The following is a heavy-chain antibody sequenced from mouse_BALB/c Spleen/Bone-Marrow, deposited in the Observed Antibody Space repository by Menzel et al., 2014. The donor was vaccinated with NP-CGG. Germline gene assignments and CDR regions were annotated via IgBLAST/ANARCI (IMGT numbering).Heavy chain of an antibody. J-gene: IGHJ4*01. D-gene: IGHD1-1*02. CDR3: GRYGYDARDS. CDR1: GFSFTDYF. Sequence: VHVKQSGPELVKPGASVKLSCRASGFSFTDYFINWVKQSHGKSLEWIGRIHPYNGDTFYNQKFKVKATLTVDKSSNTARMEPQSLTSEDSAVYYCGRYGYDARDSWGQETSVPVSS. V-gene: IGHV1-37*01. CDR2: IHPYNGDT.